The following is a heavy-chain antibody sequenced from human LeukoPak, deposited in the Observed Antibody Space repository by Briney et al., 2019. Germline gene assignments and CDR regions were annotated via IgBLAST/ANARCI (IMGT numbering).Heavy chain of an antibody. D-gene: IGHD5-18*01. Sequence: GGSLRLSCAASGFTFSTYSMNWVRQAPGKGLEWVSGISWNSGSIGYADSVKGRFTISRDNAKNSLYLQMNSLRAEDTALYYCAKGRQLWTLDYWGQGTLVTVSS. CDR3: AKGRQLWTLDY. J-gene: IGHJ4*02. CDR1: GFTFSTYS. CDR2: ISWNSGSI. V-gene: IGHV3-9*01.